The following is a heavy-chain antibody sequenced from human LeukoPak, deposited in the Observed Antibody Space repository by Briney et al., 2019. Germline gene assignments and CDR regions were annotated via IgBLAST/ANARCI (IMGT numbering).Heavy chain of an antibody. J-gene: IGHJ4*02. V-gene: IGHV4-39*01. Sequence: SETLSLTCTVSSASPIGGNYVCGWVRQAPGKRLEWIGSWHHSGITDYNPSIRSRVSISADTSKNQFSLKLTSVTAANSGLYFGATQYEYWGKGTLVTVSS. CDR2: WHHSGIT. CDR3: ATQYEY. CDR1: SASPIGGNYV.